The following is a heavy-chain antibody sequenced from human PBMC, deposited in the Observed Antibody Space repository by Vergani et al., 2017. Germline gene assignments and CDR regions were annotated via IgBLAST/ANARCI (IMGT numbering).Heavy chain of an antibody. Sequence: QVQLVESGGGVVQPGRSLRLSCAASGFTFSSYAMPWVRQAPGKGGEWVGVISYDGSNKYYADSGKGRFTISRDNSKNTLYLQMNSLRAEDTAVYYCARSPYYEFWSGYYSPFDYWGQGTLVTVSS. CDR1: GFTFSSYA. CDR2: ISYDGSNK. J-gene: IGHJ4*02. D-gene: IGHD3-3*01. V-gene: IGHV3-30*01. CDR3: ARSPYYEFWSGYYSPFDY.